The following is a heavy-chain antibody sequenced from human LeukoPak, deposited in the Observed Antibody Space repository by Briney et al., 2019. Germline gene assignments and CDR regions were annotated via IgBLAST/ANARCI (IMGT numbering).Heavy chain of an antibody. V-gene: IGHV3-23*01. CDR1: AFTFSSYA. CDR2: ISGSGGST. J-gene: IGHJ4*02. Sequence: GGSLRLSCAASAFTFSSYAMSWVRQAPGKGLEWVSAISGSGGSTYYADSVKGRFTISRDNSKDTLYLQMNSLRAEDTAVYYCARYSKTDIVVVVDFDYWGQGTLVTVSS. CDR3: ARYSKTDIVVVVDFDY. D-gene: IGHD2-15*01.